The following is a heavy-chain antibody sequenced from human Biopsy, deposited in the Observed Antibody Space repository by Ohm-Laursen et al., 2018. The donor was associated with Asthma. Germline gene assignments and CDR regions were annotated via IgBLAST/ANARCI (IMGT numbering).Heavy chain of an antibody. CDR3: ARVPTTLRYFDL. D-gene: IGHD2-15*01. V-gene: IGHV4-61*01. J-gene: IGHJ2*01. Sequence: SETLSLTCIVSGGSVSSGSYYWSWIRQPPGKGLAWVSYISYSGSTDYNPSLKSRLTISMDTSKNQFSLKLSSVTAADTAVYYCARVPTTLRYFDLWGRGTLVTVSS. CDR2: ISYSGST. CDR1: GGSVSSGSYY.